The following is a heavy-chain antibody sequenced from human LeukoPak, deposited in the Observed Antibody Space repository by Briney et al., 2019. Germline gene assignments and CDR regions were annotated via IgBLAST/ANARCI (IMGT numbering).Heavy chain of an antibody. Sequence: SQTLSLTCTVSGDSISSGSYYWSWIRQPAGKGLEWIGRIYTSGSTNYNPSLKSRVTISVDTSKNQFSLRLSSVTAADTAVYYCTRHARGYYYYMDVWGKGTTVTISS. J-gene: IGHJ6*03. CDR1: GDSISSGSYY. V-gene: IGHV4-61*02. D-gene: IGHD2-2*01. CDR3: TRHARGYYYYMDV. CDR2: IYTSGST.